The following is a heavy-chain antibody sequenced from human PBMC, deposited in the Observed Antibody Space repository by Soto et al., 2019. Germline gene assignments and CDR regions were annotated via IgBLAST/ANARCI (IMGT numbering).Heavy chain of an antibody. V-gene: IGHV3-30*18. CDR1: GFTFSSYG. CDR3: AKAGTTVTASYYVDC. D-gene: IGHD4-17*01. CDR2: ISYDGSNK. Sequence: QVQLVESGGGVVQPGRSLRLSCAASGFTFSSYGMHWVRQAPGKGLEWVAVISYDGSNKYYADSVKGRFTISRDNSKDTLYLQMNSLRAAGTAVYYCAKAGTTVTASYYVDCWGQGTLVTVSS. J-gene: IGHJ4*02.